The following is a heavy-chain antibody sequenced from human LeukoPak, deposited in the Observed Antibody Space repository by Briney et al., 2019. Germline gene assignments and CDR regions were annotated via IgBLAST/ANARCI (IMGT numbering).Heavy chain of an antibody. D-gene: IGHD5-24*01. CDR3: AREGEMRLDY. V-gene: IGHV4-39*07. J-gene: IGHJ4*02. CDR2: IHDSGST. CDR1: GGSIRSSHYY. Sequence: SETLSLTCTVSGGSIRSSHYYWSWVRQSPGKGLEWIGSIHDSGSTSFNPSLERRASGSVDTSKNQFSLTLTSVTAADTAVYYCAREGEMRLDYWGPGTLVTVSS.